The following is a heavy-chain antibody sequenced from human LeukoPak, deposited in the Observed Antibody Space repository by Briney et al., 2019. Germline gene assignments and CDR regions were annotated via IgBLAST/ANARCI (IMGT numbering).Heavy chain of an antibody. V-gene: IGHV3-30*18. CDR2: ISNDGSNK. CDR1: GFTFSSYG. D-gene: IGHD2-2*01. Sequence: GGSLRLSCAASGFTFSSYGMHWVRQAPGKGLEWVAVISNDGSNKYYADSVKGRFIISRDNSKNTLYLQMNSLRAEDTAVYYCAKDPRAYCSSTTCYADYWGQGTLVTVSS. CDR3: AKDPRAYCSSTTCYADY. J-gene: IGHJ4*02.